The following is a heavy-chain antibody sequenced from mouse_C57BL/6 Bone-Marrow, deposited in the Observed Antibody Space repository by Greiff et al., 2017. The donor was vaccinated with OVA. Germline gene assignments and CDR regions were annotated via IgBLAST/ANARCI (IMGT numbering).Heavy chain of an antibody. J-gene: IGHJ1*03. D-gene: IGHD1-1*01. V-gene: IGHV5-12*01. CDR2: ISNGGGST. CDR3: AGPPFTTVVATDWYFDV. Sequence: EVMLVESGGGLVQPGGSLKLSCAASGFTFSDYYMYWVRQTPEKRLEWVAYISNGGGSTYYPDTVKGRFTISRDNAKNTLYLQMSRLKSEDKAMYYCAGPPFTTVVATDWYFDVWGTGTTVTVSS. CDR1: GFTFSDYY.